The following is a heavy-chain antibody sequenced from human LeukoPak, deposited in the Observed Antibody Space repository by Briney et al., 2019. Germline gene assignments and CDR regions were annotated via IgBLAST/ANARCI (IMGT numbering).Heavy chain of an antibody. D-gene: IGHD5-18*01. CDR2: ISYDGSNK. J-gene: IGHJ6*02. V-gene: IGHV3-30*18. Sequence: PGGSLRLSCAASGFTFNNYGMHWVRQAPGKGLEWVAVISYDGSNKNYADSVKGRFTISRDNSRNTLYLQMNSLRAEDTAVYYCAKDRIHTAMVWPHHGMDVWGQGTTVTVSS. CDR3: AKDRIHTAMVWPHHGMDV. CDR1: GFTFNNYG.